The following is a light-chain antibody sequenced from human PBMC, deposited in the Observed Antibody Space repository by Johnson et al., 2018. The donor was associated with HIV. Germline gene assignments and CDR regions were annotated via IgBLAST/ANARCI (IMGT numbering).Light chain of an antibody. CDR3: GTWDSSLSTYV. Sequence: QSVLTQPPSVSAAPGQKVTISCSGTSSNIGNHYVSWYQLLPGTAPKLLIYDNNQRPSGIPYRFSVSKSGTSATLGITGLQTGDEADYYCGTWDSSLSTYVFGTVTKVTVL. CDR1: SSNIGNHY. J-gene: IGLJ1*01. CDR2: DNN. V-gene: IGLV1-51*01.